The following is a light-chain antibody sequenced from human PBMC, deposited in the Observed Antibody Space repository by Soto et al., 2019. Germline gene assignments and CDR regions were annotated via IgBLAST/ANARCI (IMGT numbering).Light chain of an antibody. V-gene: IGKV1-39*01. CDR2: AAS. CDR3: QQRNIWPPVT. CDR1: QSISSY. J-gene: IGKJ5*01. Sequence: DIQMTQSPSTLSASVGDRVTITCRASQSISSYLNWYQQKPGKAPKLLIYAASNLESGVPSRFSGSGSGTDFTLTISSLEPEDSAVYYCQQRNIWPPVTFGQGTRLEIK.